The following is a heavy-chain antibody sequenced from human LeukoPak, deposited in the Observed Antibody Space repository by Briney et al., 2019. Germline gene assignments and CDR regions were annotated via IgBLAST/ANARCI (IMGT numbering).Heavy chain of an antibody. V-gene: IGHV4-39*01. J-gene: IGHJ4*02. D-gene: IGHD1-26*01. CDR2: IYYSGST. CDR3: ARNESVLGTTGLNDFFDD. CDR1: GDSITRRSDY. Sequence: SETLSLTCTVTGDSITRRSDYWGWVRQPQGKGREWIVSIYYSGSTYYNPSFKSRVTISVDTSRNQFSLQLSYVTAADTAVYYCARNESVLGTTGLNDFFDDWGQGALVTVSS.